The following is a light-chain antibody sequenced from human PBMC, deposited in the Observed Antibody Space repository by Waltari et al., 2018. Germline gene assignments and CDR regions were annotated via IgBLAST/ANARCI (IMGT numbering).Light chain of an antibody. V-gene: IGKV1-5*03. Sequence: TQLTQSPSTLSASVGDTVIITCRASQGVKNNLAWYQQKPGKAPKVLSHKASRLESGAPSRFSGSGYGPEFTLTISSLQPDDFATYYCQQYDTLPVTFGGGTKVEIK. J-gene: IGKJ4*01. CDR2: KAS. CDR1: QGVKNN. CDR3: QQYDTLPVT.